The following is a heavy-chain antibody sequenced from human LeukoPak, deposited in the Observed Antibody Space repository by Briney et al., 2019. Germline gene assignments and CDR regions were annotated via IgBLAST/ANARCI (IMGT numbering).Heavy chain of an antibody. Sequence: GASVKVSCKASGYTFTSYYMHWVRQAPGQGLEWMGIINPSGGSTSYAQKFQGRVTMTRDTSTSTVYKELSSLRSEDTAVYYCARDWGYGDSEYNWFDPWGQGTLVTVSS. V-gene: IGHV1-46*01. J-gene: IGHJ5*02. CDR1: GYTFTSYY. CDR2: INPSGGST. D-gene: IGHD4-17*01. CDR3: ARDWGYGDSEYNWFDP.